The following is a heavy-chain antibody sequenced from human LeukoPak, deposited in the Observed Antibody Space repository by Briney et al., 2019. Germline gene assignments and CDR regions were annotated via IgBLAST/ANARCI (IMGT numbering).Heavy chain of an antibody. J-gene: IGHJ4*02. V-gene: IGHV3-23*01. Sequence: GGSLRLSCAASGFTSSNYAMNWVRQAPGKGLEWVSASSGGSTYYADPVKGRFTISRDNSKNTLYLQMNSLRAEDTAVYYCAKGRFGEFTPVFDYWGQGALVTVSS. CDR2: SSGGST. CDR3: AKGRFGEFTPVFDY. CDR1: GFTSSNYA. D-gene: IGHD3-10*01.